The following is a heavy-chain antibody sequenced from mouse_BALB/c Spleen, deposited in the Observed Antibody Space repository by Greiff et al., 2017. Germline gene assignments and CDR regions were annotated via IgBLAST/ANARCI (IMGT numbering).Heavy chain of an antibody. J-gene: IGHJ4*01. Sequence: QVQLQQPGAELVRPGASVKLSCKASGYTFTSYWINWVKQRPGQGLEWIGNIYPSDSYTNYNQKFKDKATLTVDKSSSTAYMQLSSPTSEDSAVYYCTRGVTVVALYAMDYWGQGTSVTVSS. CDR1: GYTFTSYW. CDR2: IYPSDSYT. CDR3: TRGVTVVALYAMDY. V-gene: IGHV1-69*02. D-gene: IGHD1-1*01.